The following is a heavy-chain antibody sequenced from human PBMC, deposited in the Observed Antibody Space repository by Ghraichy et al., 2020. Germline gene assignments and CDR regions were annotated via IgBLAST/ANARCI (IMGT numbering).Heavy chain of an antibody. V-gene: IGHV3-23*01. CDR1: GFTFSSYA. CDR2: ISGSGGST. Sequence: ETLSLTCAASGFTFSSYAMSWVRQAPGKGLEWVSAISGSGGSTYYADSVKGRFTISRDNSKNTLYLQMNSLRAEDTAVYYCAKDRPYSSSFNSYWGQGTLVTVSS. CDR3: AKDRPYSSSFNSY. D-gene: IGHD6-6*01. J-gene: IGHJ4*02.